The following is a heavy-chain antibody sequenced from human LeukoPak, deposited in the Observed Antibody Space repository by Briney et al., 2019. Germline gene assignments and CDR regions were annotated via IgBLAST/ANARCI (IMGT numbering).Heavy chain of an antibody. Sequence: GGSLRLSCAASGFTFSSYGMHWVRQAPGKGLEWVAVIWYDGSNKYYADSVKGRFTISRDNSKNTLYLQMNSLRAEDTAVYYCARDLGIVVVPAAMWFDPWGQGTLVTVSS. CDR2: IWYDGSNK. CDR3: ARDLGIVVVPAAMWFDP. D-gene: IGHD2-2*01. J-gene: IGHJ5*02. V-gene: IGHV3-33*01. CDR1: GFTFSSYG.